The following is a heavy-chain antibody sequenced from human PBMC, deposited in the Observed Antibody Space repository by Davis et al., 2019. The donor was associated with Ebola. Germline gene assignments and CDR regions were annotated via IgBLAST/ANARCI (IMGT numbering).Heavy chain of an antibody. CDR1: GYTFTSYD. J-gene: IGHJ4*02. CDR3: ARIVGSSGGFTYGYDY. CDR2: MNPNSGNT. D-gene: IGHD6-25*01. Sequence: ASVKVSCNASGYTFTSYDINWVRQATGQGLEWMGWMNPNSGNTGYAQKFQGRVTMTRNTSISTAYMELSSLSSEDTAVYYCARIVGSSGGFTYGYDYWGQGTLVTVSS. V-gene: IGHV1-8*01.